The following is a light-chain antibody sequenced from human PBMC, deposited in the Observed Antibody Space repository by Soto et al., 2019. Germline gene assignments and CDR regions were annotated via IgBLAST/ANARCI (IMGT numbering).Light chain of an antibody. CDR1: SSDVGGYNS. CDR2: DVT. J-gene: IGLJ3*02. V-gene: IGLV2-11*01. Sequence: QSVLTQPRSVSASPGQSVTISCTGTSSDVGGYNSVSWYQQHPDKAPKLMIYDVTKRPSGVPDRFSGSKSGNTASLTISGLQAEDEADYYCCSYAGSYTLWVFGGGTKLTVL. CDR3: CSYAGSYTLWV.